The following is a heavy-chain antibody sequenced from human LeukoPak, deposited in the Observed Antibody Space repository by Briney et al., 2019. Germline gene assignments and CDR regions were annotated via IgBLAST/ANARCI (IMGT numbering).Heavy chain of an antibody. J-gene: IGHJ4*02. V-gene: IGHV3-30*18. CDR3: AKSADGYSACDY. D-gene: IGHD2-21*01. CDR1: GFTFSGYG. Sequence: PGGSLRLSCAASGFTFSGYGMHWVRQAPGEGLEWVAVISYDGSNKYYADSVKGRFTISRDNSKNTLYLQMNSLRAEDTAVYYCAKSADGYSACDYWGQGTLVTVSS. CDR2: ISYDGSNK.